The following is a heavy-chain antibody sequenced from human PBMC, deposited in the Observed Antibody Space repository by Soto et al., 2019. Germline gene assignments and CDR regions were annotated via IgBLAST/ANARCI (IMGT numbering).Heavy chain of an antibody. CDR3: ARGYGGNLDY. CDR2: IYYSGST. J-gene: IGHJ4*02. V-gene: IGHV4-59*01. Sequence: QVQLQESGPGLVKPSEILSLTCTVSGGSISSYYWSWIRQPPGKGLEWIGYIYYSGSTNYNPSLKSRVTISVDTSKNQFSLKLSSVTAADTAVYYCARGYGGNLDYWGQGTLVTVSS. CDR1: GGSISSYY. D-gene: IGHD4-17*01.